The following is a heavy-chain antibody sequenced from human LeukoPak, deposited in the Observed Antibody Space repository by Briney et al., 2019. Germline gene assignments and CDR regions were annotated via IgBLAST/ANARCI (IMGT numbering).Heavy chain of an antibody. V-gene: IGHV1-2*06. Sequence: ASVKVSCKASGYTFTGYYMHWVRQAPGQGLEWMGRINPNSGGTNYAQKFQGRVTMTRDTSISTAYMEPSRLRSDDTAVYYCARSLYCSSTSCNWFDPWGQGTLVTVSS. CDR1: GYTFTGYY. J-gene: IGHJ5*02. CDR3: ARSLYCSSTSCNWFDP. D-gene: IGHD2-2*01. CDR2: INPNSGGT.